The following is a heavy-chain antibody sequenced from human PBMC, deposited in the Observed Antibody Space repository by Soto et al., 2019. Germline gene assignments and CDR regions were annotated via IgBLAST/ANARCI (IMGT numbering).Heavy chain of an antibody. D-gene: IGHD4-17*01. J-gene: IGHJ4*02. V-gene: IGHV3-23*01. CDR1: GFTFSSYA. CDR3: AKRDYGDYLYFDY. CDR2: ISGRGGST. Sequence: GGSLRLSCAASGFTFSSYAMSWVRQAPGKGLEWVSAISGRGGSTYYADSVKGRFTISRDNSKNTLYLQMNSLRAEDTAVYYCAKRDYGDYLYFDYWGQGTLVTVSS.